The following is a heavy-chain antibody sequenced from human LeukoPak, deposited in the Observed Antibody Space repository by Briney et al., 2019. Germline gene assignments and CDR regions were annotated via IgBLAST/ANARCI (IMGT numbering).Heavy chain of an antibody. J-gene: IGHJ4*02. V-gene: IGHV3-30*04. CDR2: ISFDGANK. Sequence: QPGGSLRLSCATSGFTFSMSSMHWVRLAPGKGLEWLAGISFDGANKFSGDSVKGRFSISRDNSKNTLYLQMNSLGLDDTAVYFCARDRAGIAAAGFDYWGQGTLVTVSS. CDR3: ARDRAGIAAAGFDY. CDR1: GFTFSMSS. D-gene: IGHD6-13*01.